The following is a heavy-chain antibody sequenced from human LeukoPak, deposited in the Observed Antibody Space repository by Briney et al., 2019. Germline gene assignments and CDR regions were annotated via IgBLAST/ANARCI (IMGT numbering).Heavy chain of an antibody. J-gene: IGHJ4*02. CDR2: FDPEDGET. CDR1: GYTLTELS. CDR3: ATIPLRPPYYYDSSGNSYFDY. V-gene: IGHV1-24*01. D-gene: IGHD3-22*01. Sequence: ASVKVSCKVSGYTLTELSMHWVRQAPGKGLEWMGGFDPEDGETIYAQKFQGRVTMTEDTSTDTAYMELSSLRSEDTAVYYRATIPLRPPYYYDSSGNSYFDYWGQGTLVTVSS.